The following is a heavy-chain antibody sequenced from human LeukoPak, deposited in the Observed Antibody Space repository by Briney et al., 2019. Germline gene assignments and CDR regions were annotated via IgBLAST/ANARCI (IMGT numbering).Heavy chain of an antibody. CDR2: ISGDGEST. J-gene: IGHJ3*02. Sequence: GGSLRLSCAASGVTLRNYAMTWIRQAPGKGLQWVSVISGDGESTYYADSVRGRFTISRDNFKNTLYLQMNSLRAEDTAVYYCARVTFNYFGSGDAFDIWGQGTMVTVSS. CDR3: ARVTFNYFGSGDAFDI. D-gene: IGHD3-10*01. CDR1: GVTLRNYA. V-gene: IGHV3-23*01.